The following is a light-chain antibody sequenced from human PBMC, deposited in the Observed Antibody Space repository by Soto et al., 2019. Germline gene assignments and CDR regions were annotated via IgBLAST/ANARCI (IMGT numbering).Light chain of an antibody. V-gene: IGKV3-20*01. CDR3: QQYGSSRYT. J-gene: IGKJ2*01. CDR2: GAS. Sequence: EMVLTQSPGTLSLSPGERATLSCRASQSVSSSYLAWYQQKPGQAPRLLIYGASSRATGIPDRFSASGSVTDFNLTISSLEPDDLAVYYCQQYGSSRYTFGQGIKLEIK. CDR1: QSVSSSY.